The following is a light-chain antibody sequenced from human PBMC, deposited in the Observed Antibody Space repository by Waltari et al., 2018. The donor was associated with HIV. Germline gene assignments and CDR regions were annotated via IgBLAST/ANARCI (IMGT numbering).Light chain of an antibody. V-gene: IGLV2-14*01. J-gene: IGLJ3*02. CDR3: SSYVTGGSLL. CDR1: DIDIGIYDY. Sequence: QSALTQPASVSGSPGQSVTISCIGSDIDIGIYDYISWYHPPPTRAPRLVVFNANSRPAGSPFRFAGSKSGNTASLTISGLQADDEGVYYCSSYVTGGSLLFGGGTQVTVL. CDR2: NAN.